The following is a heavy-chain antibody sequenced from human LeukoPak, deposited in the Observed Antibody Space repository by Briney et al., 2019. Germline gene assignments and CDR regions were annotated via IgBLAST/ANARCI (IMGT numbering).Heavy chain of an antibody. CDR3: ASRRSYYYDSSGYMEH. Sequence: GIXXIFGTANYAQKFQGRVTITADESTSTAYMELSSLRSEDTAVYYCASRRSYYYDSSGYMEHWGQGTLVTVSS. D-gene: IGHD3-22*01. CDR2: IXXIFGTA. J-gene: IGHJ1*01. V-gene: IGHV1-69*01.